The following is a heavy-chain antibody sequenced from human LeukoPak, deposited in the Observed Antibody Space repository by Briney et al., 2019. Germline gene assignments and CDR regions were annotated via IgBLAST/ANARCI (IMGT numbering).Heavy chain of an antibody. Sequence: PSETLSLTCTVSGGSISRTTYTWVWIRQPPGKGLEWIANIYYGGSTYYNPTLKSRVTISVDTSKNQFSLKLSSVTAADTAVYYCARGLLGISSSWALGWYYFDYWGQGTLVTVSS. J-gene: IGHJ4*02. V-gene: IGHV4-39*07. CDR3: ARGLLGISSSWALGWYYFDY. CDR1: GGSISRTTYT. CDR2: IYYGGST. D-gene: IGHD6-13*01.